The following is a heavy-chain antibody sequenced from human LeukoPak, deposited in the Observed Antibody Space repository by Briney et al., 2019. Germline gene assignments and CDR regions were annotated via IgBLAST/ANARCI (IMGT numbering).Heavy chain of an antibody. CDR1: GGSISSYY. Sequence: SETVSLTCTVSGGSISSYYWSWIRQPPGKGLEWIGYIYYSGGTNYNPSLKSRVTISVDTSKNQFSLKLSSVTAADTAVYYCARAHVQWLVPRWFDPWGQGTLVTVSS. CDR2: IYYSGGT. J-gene: IGHJ5*02. CDR3: ARAHVQWLVPRWFDP. V-gene: IGHV4-59*01. D-gene: IGHD6-19*01.